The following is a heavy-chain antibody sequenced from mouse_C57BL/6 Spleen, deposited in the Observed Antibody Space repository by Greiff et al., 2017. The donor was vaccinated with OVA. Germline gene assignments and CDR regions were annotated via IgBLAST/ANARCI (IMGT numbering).Heavy chain of an antibody. CDR2: ISGGGGNT. CDR1: GFTFSSYT. D-gene: IGHD2-3*01. J-gene: IGHJ2*01. V-gene: IGHV5-9*01. Sequence: EVQLVESGGGLVKPGGSLKLSCAASGFTFSSYTMSWVRQTPEKRLEWVATISGGGGNTYYPDSVKGRFTISRDNAKNTLYLQMSSLRSEDTALYYCASHYDGYPFDYWGQGTTLTVSS. CDR3: ASHYDGYPFDY.